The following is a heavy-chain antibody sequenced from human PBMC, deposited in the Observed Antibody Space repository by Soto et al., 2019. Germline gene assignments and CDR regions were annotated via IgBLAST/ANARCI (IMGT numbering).Heavy chain of an antibody. J-gene: IGHJ4*02. Sequence: QVQLVQSGAEVKKPGSSVKVSCKASGGTFSSYAISWVRQAPGQGLEWMGGIIPIFGTANYAQKFQGRVTITADESTSTAYMELSSLRSEDTAVYYCARDRPSLTYYDFWSGYYTGIYFDYWGQRTLVTVSS. CDR2: IIPIFGTA. CDR3: ARDRPSLTYYDFWSGYYTGIYFDY. V-gene: IGHV1-69*01. CDR1: GGTFSSYA. D-gene: IGHD3-3*01.